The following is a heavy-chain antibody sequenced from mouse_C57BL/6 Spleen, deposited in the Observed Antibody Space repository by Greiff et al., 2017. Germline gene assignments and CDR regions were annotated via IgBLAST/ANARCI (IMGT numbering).Heavy chain of an antibody. CDR2: IYPGDGDT. V-gene: IGHV1-82*01. CDR3: AIITTVGLDY. CDR1: GYAFSSSW. J-gene: IGHJ2*01. D-gene: IGHD1-1*01. Sequence: VKLMESGPELVKPGASVKISCKASGYAFSSSWMNWVKQRPGKGLEWIGRIYPGDGDTNYNGKFKGKATLTADKSSSTAYMQLSSLTSEDSAVYFCAIITTVGLDYWGQGTTLTVSS.